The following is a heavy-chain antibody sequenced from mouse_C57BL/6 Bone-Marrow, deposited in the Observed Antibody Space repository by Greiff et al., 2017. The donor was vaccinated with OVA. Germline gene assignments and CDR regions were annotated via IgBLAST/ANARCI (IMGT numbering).Heavy chain of an antibody. CDR1: GYSFTGYY. CDR3: ASSGYYPDY. D-gene: IGHD1-3*01. CDR2: INPSTGGT. Sequence: VHVKQSGPELVKPGASVKISCKASGYSFTGYYMNWVKQSPEKSLEWIGEINPSTGGTTYNQKFKAKATLTVDKSSSTAYMQLKSLTSEDSAVYYCASSGYYPDYWGQGTTLTVSS. J-gene: IGHJ2*01. V-gene: IGHV1-42*01.